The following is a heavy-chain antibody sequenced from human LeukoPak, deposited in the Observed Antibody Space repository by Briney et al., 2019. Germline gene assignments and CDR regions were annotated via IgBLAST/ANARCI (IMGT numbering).Heavy chain of an antibody. CDR2: IYVTGST. CDR1: GASISSYY. J-gene: IGHJ4*02. V-gene: IGHV4-4*07. Sequence: SETLSLTCTVSGASISSYYWSWIRQPAGKALEWIGRIYVTGSTTYNPSLKSRVTISVDTSKNQFSLKLSSVTAADTAVYYCARAKGKGYNYDYWGQGTLVTVSS. CDR3: ARAKGKGYNYDY. D-gene: IGHD5-24*01.